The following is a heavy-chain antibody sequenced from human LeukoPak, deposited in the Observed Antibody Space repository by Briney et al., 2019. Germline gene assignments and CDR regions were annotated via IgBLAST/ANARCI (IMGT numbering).Heavy chain of an antibody. CDR3: ARDHSGWYHQSFSYYYYGMDV. J-gene: IGHJ6*02. Sequence: SETLSLTGTVSGGSISSYYWSWIRQPAGKGLEWIGRIYTSGSTNYNPSLKSRVTMSVDTSKNQFSLKLSSVTAADTAVYYCARDHSGWYHQSFSYYYYGMDVWGQGTTVTVSS. V-gene: IGHV4-4*07. D-gene: IGHD6-19*01. CDR1: GGSISSYY. CDR2: IYTSGST.